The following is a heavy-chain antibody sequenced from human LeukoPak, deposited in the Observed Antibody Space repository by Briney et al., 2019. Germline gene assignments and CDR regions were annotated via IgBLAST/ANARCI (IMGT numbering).Heavy chain of an antibody. D-gene: IGHD1-26*01. CDR1: GGTFSSYA. V-gene: IGHV1-69*01. J-gene: IGHJ4*02. Sequence: ASVTVSCKPSGGTFSSYAISWVRQAPGQGLEWMGGIIPIFGTANYAQKFQGRVTITADESTSTAYMELSSLRSEDTAVYYCARVRELLLDYWGQGTLVTVSS. CDR2: IIPIFGTA. CDR3: ARVRELLLDY.